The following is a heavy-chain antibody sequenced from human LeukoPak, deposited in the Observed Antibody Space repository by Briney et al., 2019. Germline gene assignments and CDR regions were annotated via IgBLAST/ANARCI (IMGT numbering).Heavy chain of an antibody. Sequence: GGSLRLSCTASGFRFNNYGMQWVRQTPGKGLEWLTVISCDGGTQYYADSVKGRFTISRDDSKNTLYLQMNSLRAEDTAVYYCARAVGLDYWGQGTLVTVSS. J-gene: IGHJ4*02. CDR3: ARAVGLDY. V-gene: IGHV3-30*03. CDR1: GFRFNNYG. CDR2: ISCDGGTQ.